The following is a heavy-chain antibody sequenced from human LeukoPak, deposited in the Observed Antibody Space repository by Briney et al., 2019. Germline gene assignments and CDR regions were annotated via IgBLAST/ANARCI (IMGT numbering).Heavy chain of an antibody. J-gene: IGHJ3*02. Sequence: ASVKVSCKASGYTFTSHGISWVRQAPGQGLEWMGWISAYNGNTNYAQKLQGRVTMTTDTSTSTAYMELRSLRSDDTAVYYCARDRFFDWLMGPDAFDIWGQGTMVTVSS. V-gene: IGHV1-18*01. CDR1: GYTFTSHG. CDR2: ISAYNGNT. CDR3: ARDRFFDWLMGPDAFDI. D-gene: IGHD3-9*01.